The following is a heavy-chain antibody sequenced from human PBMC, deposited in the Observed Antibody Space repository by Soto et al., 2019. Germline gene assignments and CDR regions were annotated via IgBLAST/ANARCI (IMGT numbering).Heavy chain of an antibody. J-gene: IGHJ6*02. CDR1: GFTFSDHY. Sequence: EVQLVESGGGLVQPGGSLRLSCAASGFTFSDHYMDWVRQAPGKGLEWVGRTRNRDRGFTTEYAESVKGRFTISRDDTKNSLYLQMNSLQTEDTAVYHCTRGSSRFQDPNYYYALDVWGQGTTVTVSS. CDR3: TRGSSRFQDPNYYYALDV. D-gene: IGHD6-13*01. V-gene: IGHV3-72*01. CDR2: TRNRDRGFTT.